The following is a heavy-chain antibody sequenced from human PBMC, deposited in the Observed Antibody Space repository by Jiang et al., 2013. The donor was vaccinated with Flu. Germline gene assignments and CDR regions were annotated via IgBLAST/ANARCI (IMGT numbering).Heavy chain of an antibody. CDR2: IYSDGST. J-gene: IGHJ4*02. D-gene: IGHD3-10*01. CDR3: ARALTWGKYGSNLYYFDY. Sequence: YLSWVRQAPGKGLEWVSVIYSDGSTYYGDSVEGRFTISRDNSKNTLFLQMNSLRADDTAVYYCARALTWGKYGSNLYYFDYWGQGTLVTVSS. V-gene: IGHV3-53*01. CDR1: Y.